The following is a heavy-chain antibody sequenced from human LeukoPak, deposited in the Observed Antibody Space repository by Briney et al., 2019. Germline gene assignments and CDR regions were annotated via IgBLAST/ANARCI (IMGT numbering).Heavy chain of an antibody. J-gene: IGHJ6*03. CDR3: ARDYFDSSDYPQTYYYYYMDV. CDR2: ISRTSTFI. Sequence: PGGSLRLSCAASGFTFSRYSMNWVRQAPGKGLEWVASISRTSTFIYSVDSVKGRFTISRDTAKNSLFLQMNSLRAEDTAIYYCARDYFDSSDYPQTYYYYYMDVWGKGTTVTVSS. CDR1: GFTFSRYS. D-gene: IGHD3-22*01. V-gene: IGHV3-21*01.